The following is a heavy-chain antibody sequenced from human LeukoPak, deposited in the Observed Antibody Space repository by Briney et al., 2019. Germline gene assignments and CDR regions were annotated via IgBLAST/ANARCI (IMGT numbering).Heavy chain of an antibody. CDR3: AREAFDFWSGYTPSYFDY. V-gene: IGHV4-34*01. D-gene: IGHD3-3*01. CDR2: INHSGST. Sequence: SETLSLTYAVYGGSFSGYYWSWTRQPSGKGLEWIGEINHSGSTNYNPSLKSRVTISVDTSKNQFSLKLSSVTAADTAVYYCAREAFDFWSGYTPSYFDYWGQGTLVTVSS. CDR1: GGSFSGYY. J-gene: IGHJ4*02.